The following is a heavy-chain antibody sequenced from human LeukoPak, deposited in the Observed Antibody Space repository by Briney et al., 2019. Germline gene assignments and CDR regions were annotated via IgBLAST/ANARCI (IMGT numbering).Heavy chain of an antibody. CDR2: IYHSGST. D-gene: IGHD2-15*01. CDR1: GYSISSGYY. CDR3: ARAIGDCSGGSCRFDP. V-gene: IGHV4-38-2*02. Sequence: PSETLSLTCTVSGYSISSGYYWGWIRQPPGKGLEWIGSIYHSGSTYYNPSLKSRVTISVDTSKNQFSLKLSSVTAADTAVYYCARAIGDCSGGSCRFDPWGQGTLVTVSS. J-gene: IGHJ5*02.